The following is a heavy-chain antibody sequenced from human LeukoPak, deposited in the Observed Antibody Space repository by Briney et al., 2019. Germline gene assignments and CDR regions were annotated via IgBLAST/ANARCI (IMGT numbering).Heavy chain of an antibody. J-gene: IGHJ4*02. V-gene: IGHV4-34*01. D-gene: IGHD3-3*01. CDR1: GGSFGGYY. CDR3: ASYDFWSGYHGY. CDR2: INHSGST. Sequence: SETLSLTCAVYGGSFGGYYWSWIRQPPGKGLEWIGEINHSGSTNYNPSLKSRVTISVDTSKNQFSLKLSSVTAADTAVYYCASYDFWSGYHGYWGQGTLVTVSS.